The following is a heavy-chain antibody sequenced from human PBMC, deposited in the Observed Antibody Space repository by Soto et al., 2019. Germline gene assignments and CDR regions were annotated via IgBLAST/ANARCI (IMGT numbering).Heavy chain of an antibody. CDR1: GYTFTDYY. CDR3: ARSVSFITPRPDY. J-gene: IGHJ4*02. CDR2: INPNNGDT. V-gene: IGHV1-2*02. D-gene: IGHD3-10*01. Sequence: QVQLVQSGAEVKKPGASVRVSCKASGYTFTDYYMHWVRQAPGQGVECMGWINPNNGDTNYAQRIQGRVTMTRDTSSSTAYLEVSRLRSDDTALYYCARSVSFITPRPDYWGQGTLVTVSS.